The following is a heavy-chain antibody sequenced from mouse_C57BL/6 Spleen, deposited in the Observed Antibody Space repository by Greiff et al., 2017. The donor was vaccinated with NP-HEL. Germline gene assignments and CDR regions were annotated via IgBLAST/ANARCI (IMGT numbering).Heavy chain of an antibody. CDR1: GYSITSGYY. J-gene: IGHJ2*01. D-gene: IGHD1-1*01. CDR2: ISYDGSN. Sequence: DVKLQESGPGLVKPSQSLSLTCSVTGYSITSGYYWNWIRQFPGNKLEWMGYISYDGSNNYNPSLKNRISITRDTSKNQFFLKLNSVTTEDTATYYCARGAYYGSIYFDYWGQGTTLTVSS. V-gene: IGHV3-6*01. CDR3: ARGAYYGSIYFDY.